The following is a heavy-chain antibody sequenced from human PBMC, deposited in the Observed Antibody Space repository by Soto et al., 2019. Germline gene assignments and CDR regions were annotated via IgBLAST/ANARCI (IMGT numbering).Heavy chain of an antibody. Sequence: QVQLQQWGAGLLKPSETLSLTCAVSGGSFSGYYWSWIRQPPGKGLEWIGEINHSGSTNYNPSLKSRVTISVDTSKNQFSLTLSSVTAADTAVYYCARNLHYSSGWYVDYWGQGTLVTVSS. CDR2: INHSGST. J-gene: IGHJ4*02. CDR3: ARNLHYSSGWYVDY. D-gene: IGHD6-19*01. CDR1: GGSFSGYY. V-gene: IGHV4-34*01.